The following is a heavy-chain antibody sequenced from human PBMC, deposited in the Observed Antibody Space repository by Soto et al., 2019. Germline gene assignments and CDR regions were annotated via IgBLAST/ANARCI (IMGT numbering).Heavy chain of an antibody. CDR3: ATRPPGGVFVGVFDY. Sequence: SETLSLTCTVSGGSISNYYWSWIRQSPGKGPEWIGYVYHSGTTNYNPSLESRVTMSLDTSKNQFSLKLNAVTAADTAVYYCATRPPGGVFVGVFDYWSQGTLVTVSS. D-gene: IGHD3-10*01. J-gene: IGHJ4*02. CDR2: VYHSGTT. CDR1: GGSISNYY. V-gene: IGHV4-59*01.